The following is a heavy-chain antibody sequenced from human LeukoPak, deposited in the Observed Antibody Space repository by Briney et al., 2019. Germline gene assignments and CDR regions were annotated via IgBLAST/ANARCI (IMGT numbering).Heavy chain of an antibody. CDR2: ISVNSGNT. CDR3: ARSGVGYFYDNTGYYPLDY. Sequence: ASVKVSCEASGYTFTTYDISWVRQAPGQGLEWMGWISVNSGNTNYAQKLQGRVTMTTDTSTSTAYMELRSLRSDDTAVYYCARSGVGYFYDNTGYYPLDYWGQGTLVTVSS. CDR1: GYTFTTYD. J-gene: IGHJ4*02. V-gene: IGHV1-18*01. D-gene: IGHD3-22*01.